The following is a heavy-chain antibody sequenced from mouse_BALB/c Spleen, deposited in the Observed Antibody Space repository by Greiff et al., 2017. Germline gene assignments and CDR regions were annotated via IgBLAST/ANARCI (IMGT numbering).Heavy chain of an antibody. CDR1: GYTFTSYV. V-gene: IGHV1-14*01. D-gene: IGHD2-4*01. CDR2: INPYNDGT. J-gene: IGHJ3*01. Sequence: EVKLVESGPELVKPGASVKMSCKASGYTFTSYVMHWVKQKPGQGLEWIGYINPYNDGTKYNEKFKGKATLTSDKSSSTAYMELSSLTSEDSAVYYCAYDYDVGGLAYWGQGTLVTVSA. CDR3: AYDYDVGGLAY.